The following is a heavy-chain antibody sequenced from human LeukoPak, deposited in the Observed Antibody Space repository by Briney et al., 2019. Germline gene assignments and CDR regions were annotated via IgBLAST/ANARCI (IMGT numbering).Heavy chain of an antibody. CDR3: AKRRSYGYLDY. Sequence: GGSLRLSCAASGFTFSSDEMNWVRQAPGKGLEWVSSISSTGSSISYADSVQGRFTISRDNDKNSLYLQMNSLRAEDTAVYYCAKRRSYGYLDYWGQGTLVTVSS. CDR2: ISSTGSSI. CDR1: GFTFSSDE. V-gene: IGHV3-48*03. D-gene: IGHD5-18*01. J-gene: IGHJ4*02.